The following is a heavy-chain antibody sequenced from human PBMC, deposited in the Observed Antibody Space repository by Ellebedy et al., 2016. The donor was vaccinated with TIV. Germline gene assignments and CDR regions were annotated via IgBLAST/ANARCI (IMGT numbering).Heavy chain of an antibody. J-gene: IGHJ4*02. CDR2: IYYSGST. Sequence: SETLSLXXTVSGGSISSYYWSWIRQPPGKGLEWIGYIYYSGSTNYNPSLKSRVTISVDTSKNQFSLKLSSVTAADTAVYYCATQYYYDSSGYPYFDYWGQGTLVTVSS. D-gene: IGHD3-22*01. CDR1: GGSISSYY. V-gene: IGHV4-59*12. CDR3: ATQYYYDSSGYPYFDY.